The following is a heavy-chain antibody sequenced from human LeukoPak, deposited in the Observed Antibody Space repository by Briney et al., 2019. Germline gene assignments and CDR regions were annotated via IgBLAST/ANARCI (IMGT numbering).Heavy chain of an antibody. D-gene: IGHD3-10*02. Sequence: PETLSLTCSVSGGSLSGHYWSWIRRPPEKGLEWVAHIYDNGDTIYKPSLKSRLSMSIDTSKNRFSLKLTSVTASDTAVYYCARHYYVANSYPLDIWGQGTMVTVSS. CDR3: ARHYYVANSYPLDI. V-gene: IGHV4-59*08. CDR2: IYDNGDT. J-gene: IGHJ3*02. CDR1: GGSLSGHY.